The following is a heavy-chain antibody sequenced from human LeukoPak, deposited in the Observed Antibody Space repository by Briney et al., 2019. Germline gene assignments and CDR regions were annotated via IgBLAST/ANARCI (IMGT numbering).Heavy chain of an antibody. CDR3: ARDLLFGPRDY. CDR2: ISSSSYI. D-gene: IGHD3-3*01. J-gene: IGHJ4*02. CDR1: GFTFSSYS. V-gene: IGHV3-21*01. Sequence: GGSLRLSCAASGFTFSSYSMNWVRQAPGKGLEWVSSISSSSYIYYADSVKGRFTISRDNAKNSLYLQMNSLRAEDTAVYYCARDLLFGPRDYWGQGTLVTVSS.